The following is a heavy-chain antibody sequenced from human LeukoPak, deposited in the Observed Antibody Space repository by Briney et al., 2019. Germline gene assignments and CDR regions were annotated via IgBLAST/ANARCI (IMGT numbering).Heavy chain of an antibody. Sequence: GGSLRLSCAASGFTFSSYAMSWVRQAPGKGLEWVSVISGSGGSTYSADSVKGRFTISRDNSKNTLYLQMNSLRAEDADVYFCAKSQDGGRLFHFDYWGQGTLVTVSS. J-gene: IGHJ4*02. V-gene: IGHV3-23*01. CDR1: GFTFSSYA. D-gene: IGHD1-26*01. CDR2: ISGSGGST. CDR3: AKSQDGGRLFHFDY.